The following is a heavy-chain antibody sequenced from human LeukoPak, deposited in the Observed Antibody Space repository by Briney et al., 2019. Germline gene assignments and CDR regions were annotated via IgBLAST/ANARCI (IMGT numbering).Heavy chain of an antibody. CDR3: AKTGYSSGKVHFDY. CDR1: GFTFISYG. CDR2: ISGSGGST. V-gene: IGHV3-23*01. Sequence: PGGSLRLSCAASGFTFISYGMSWVRQAPGQRLEWVSAISGSGGSTYYADSVKGRFTISSDNSKNTLYLQMNSLRAEDMGVYYCAKTGYSSGKVHFDYWGQGALVTVSS. D-gene: IGHD6-19*01. J-gene: IGHJ4*02.